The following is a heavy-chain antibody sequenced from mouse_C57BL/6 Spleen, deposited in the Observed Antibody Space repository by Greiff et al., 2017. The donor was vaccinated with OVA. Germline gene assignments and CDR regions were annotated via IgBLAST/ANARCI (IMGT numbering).Heavy chain of an antibody. CDR2: IYPGSGNT. D-gene: IGHD4-1*01. Sequence: QVQLQQSGPELVKPGASVKISCKASGYSFTSYYIHWVKQRPGQGLEWIGWIYPGSGNTKYNEKFKGKATMTADTSSSTAYMQLSSLTSEDSAVYYCARRETGYFDYWGQGTTLTVSS. V-gene: IGHV1-66*01. CDR1: GYSFTSYY. CDR3: ARRETGYFDY. J-gene: IGHJ2*01.